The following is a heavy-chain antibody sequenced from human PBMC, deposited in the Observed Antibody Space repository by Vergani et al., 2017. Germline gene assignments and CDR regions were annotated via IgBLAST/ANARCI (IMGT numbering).Heavy chain of an antibody. V-gene: IGHV3-11*05. Sequence: QVQLVESGGGLVKPGGSLRLSCAASGFTFSDYYMSWIRQAPGKGLEWVSYISSSSSYTNYADSVKGRFTISRDNAKNSLYLQMYSLRAEDTAVYYCARAPGSSSWYFPGKGLFDYWGQGTLVTVSS. CDR3: ARAPGSSSWYFPGKGLFDY. CDR2: ISSSSSYT. CDR1: GFTFSDYY. D-gene: IGHD6-13*01. J-gene: IGHJ4*02.